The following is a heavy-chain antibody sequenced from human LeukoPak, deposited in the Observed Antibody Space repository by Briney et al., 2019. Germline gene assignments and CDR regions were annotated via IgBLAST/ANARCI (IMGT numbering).Heavy chain of an antibody. J-gene: IGHJ5*02. CDR3: ARHEVDPVIWGFDP. D-gene: IGHD5-18*01. CDR1: GGSISGYF. Sequence: PSETLSLTCTVSGGSISGYFWSWIRQPPGKGLEWIGYIYYSGSTNYNPSLKSRVTISVDAAKNQFSLKLSSVTAADTAVYYCARHEVDPVIWGFDPWGQGSLVTVST. V-gene: IGHV4-59*08. CDR2: IYYSGST.